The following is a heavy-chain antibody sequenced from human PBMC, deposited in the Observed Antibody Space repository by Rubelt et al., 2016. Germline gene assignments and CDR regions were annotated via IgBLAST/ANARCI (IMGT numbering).Heavy chain of an antibody. CDR2: ISAYNGNT. V-gene: IGHV1-18*01. D-gene: IGHD3-10*01. CDR1: GYTFTRYG. CDR3: ARDPLPVRGVIMTPTH. Sequence: QVQLVQSGAEVKKPGASVKVSCKASGYTFTRYGISWVRQAPGQGLEWMGWISAYNGNTNYAHELQAMATMTTDPSRITAYMELRSLRSDDTAVYYCARDPLPVRGVIMTPTHWGQGTLVTVSS. J-gene: IGHJ4*02.